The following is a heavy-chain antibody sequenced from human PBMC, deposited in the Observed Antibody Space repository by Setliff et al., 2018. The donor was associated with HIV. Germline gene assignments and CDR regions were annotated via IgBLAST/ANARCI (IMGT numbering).Heavy chain of an antibody. V-gene: IGHV3-23*01. CDR3: AKDELFYYGSGNFYYWYFDF. Sequence: GGSLRLSCAASGITLSNYAMSWVRQAPGKGLEWVSGISLSGGSTYYADSVRGRFTISRDFSNNTLYLQMNGLRAEDTALYYCAKDELFYYGSGNFYYWYFDFWGRGSLVTSPQ. D-gene: IGHD3-10*01. CDR1: GITLSNYA. J-gene: IGHJ2*01. CDR2: ISLSGGST.